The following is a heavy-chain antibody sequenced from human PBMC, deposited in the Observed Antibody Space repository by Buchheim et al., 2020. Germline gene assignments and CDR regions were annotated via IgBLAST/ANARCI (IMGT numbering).Heavy chain of an antibody. Sequence: EVQLVESGGGLVQPGGSLRLSCAVSGFTVSSDSMSWVRQAPGKGLEWVSAIYGGGATYYTDSVKGRLNISRDSCKNTLYLQMNRLSVEDTAMYFCARRQPSGSWFDPWGQGTL. D-gene: IGHD3-22*01. J-gene: IGHJ5*02. CDR1: GFTVSSDS. V-gene: IGHV3-66*01. CDR3: ARRQPSGSWFDP. CDR2: IYGGGAT.